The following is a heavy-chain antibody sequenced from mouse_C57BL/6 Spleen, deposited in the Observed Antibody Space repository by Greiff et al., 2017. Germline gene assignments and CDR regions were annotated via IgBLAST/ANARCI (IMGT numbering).Heavy chain of an antibody. J-gene: IGHJ2*01. D-gene: IGHD2-1*01. CDR3: ARCLYYGKYYFDY. Sequence: VQLQQPGTELVKPGASVKLSCKASGYTFTSYWMHWVKQRPGQGLEWIGNINPSNGGTNYNEKFKSKATLTVDKSSSTAYMQLSSLTSEDSAVYYCARCLYYGKYYFDYWGQGTTLTVSS. V-gene: IGHV1-53*01. CDR1: GYTFTSYW. CDR2: INPSNGGT.